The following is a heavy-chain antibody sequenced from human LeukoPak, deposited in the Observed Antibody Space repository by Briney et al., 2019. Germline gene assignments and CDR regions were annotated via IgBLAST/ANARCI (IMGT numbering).Heavy chain of an antibody. Sequence: GGSLRLSCAAAGFTFRSYAMNWVRQGPGKGLEWVSTMSASDAGTYYADSVKGRFTISRDNSKNTLYLQMNSLRAEDTAVYYCAEDPAWAAMVIYYFDYWGQGTLVTVPS. J-gene: IGHJ4*02. V-gene: IGHV3-23*01. D-gene: IGHD5-18*01. CDR3: AEDPAWAAMVIYYFDY. CDR2: MSASDAGT. CDR1: GFTFRSYA.